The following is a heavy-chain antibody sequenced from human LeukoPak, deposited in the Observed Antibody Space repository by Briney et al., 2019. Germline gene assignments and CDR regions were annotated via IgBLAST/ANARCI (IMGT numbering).Heavy chain of an antibody. J-gene: IGHJ4*02. D-gene: IGHD2-21*02. Sequence: GGSLRLSCAASGFTVSSNYMSWVRQAPGKGLEWVSVIYSGGSTYYADSVKGRFTISRDNSKNTLYLQMNSLRAEDTAVYYCARGTFVVTAIPIFDYWGQGTLVTVSS. CDR3: ARGTFVVTAIPIFDY. CDR2: IYSGGST. CDR1: GFTVSSNY. V-gene: IGHV3-53*01.